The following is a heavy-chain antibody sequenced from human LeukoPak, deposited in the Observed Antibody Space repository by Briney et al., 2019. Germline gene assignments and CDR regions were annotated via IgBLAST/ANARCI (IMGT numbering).Heavy chain of an antibody. CDR3: AKRFCSGAGCPNYFDY. CDR1: GFTFSSYG. D-gene: IGHD2-15*01. CDR2: ISGSGGST. Sequence: GGSLRLSCAASGFTFSSYGMSWVRQAPGKGLEWVSAISGSGGSTYYADSVKGRFTISRDNSKNTLYLQMNSLRADDTAVYYCAKRFCSGAGCPNYFDYWGQGTLVTVSS. J-gene: IGHJ4*02. V-gene: IGHV3-23*01.